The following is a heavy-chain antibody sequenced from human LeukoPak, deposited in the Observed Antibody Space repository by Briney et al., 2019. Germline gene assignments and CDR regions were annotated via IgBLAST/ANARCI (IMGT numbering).Heavy chain of an antibody. J-gene: IGHJ6*02. Sequence: PSETLSLTCTVSRGSISSYYWSWIRQPPGKGLEWIGYIYYSGSTNYNPSLKSRVTISVDTSKNQFSLKLSSVTAADTAVYYCARVVSGRKEYYYYGMDVWGQGTTVTVSS. CDR3: ARVVSGRKEYYYYGMDV. CDR1: RGSISSYY. D-gene: IGHD2-15*01. V-gene: IGHV4-59*01. CDR2: IYYSGST.